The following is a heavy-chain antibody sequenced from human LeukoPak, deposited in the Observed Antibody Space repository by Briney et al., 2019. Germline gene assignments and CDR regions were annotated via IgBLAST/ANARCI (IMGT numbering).Heavy chain of an antibody. Sequence: PGGSLRLSCAASGFTFSSYGMHWVRQAPGKRLEWVAFIRYDGSNKYYADSVKGRFTMSRDNSKNTLYLQMNSLRAEDTGVYYCAGTYYDILTGPPNWLDPWGQGTLVTVSS. CDR3: AGTYYDILTGPPNWLDP. CDR2: IRYDGSNK. V-gene: IGHV3-30*02. J-gene: IGHJ5*02. D-gene: IGHD3-9*01. CDR1: GFTFSSYG.